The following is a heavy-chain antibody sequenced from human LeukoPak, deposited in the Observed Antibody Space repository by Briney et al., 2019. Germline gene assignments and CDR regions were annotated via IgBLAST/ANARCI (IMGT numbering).Heavy chain of an antibody. CDR1: GYTFTDYY. J-gene: IGHJ4*02. D-gene: IGHD6-19*01. CDR2: INPYSGDT. CDR3: ARTRWGRAVSGLDY. V-gene: IGHV1-2*02. Sequence: WASVKVSCMTSGYTFTDYYVHWVRQAPGQGLEWMGWINPYSGDTKYAQKFQGRVTMTRDTSINTAYMELSRLMSGDTAVYYCARTRWGRAVSGLDYWGQGALVTVSS.